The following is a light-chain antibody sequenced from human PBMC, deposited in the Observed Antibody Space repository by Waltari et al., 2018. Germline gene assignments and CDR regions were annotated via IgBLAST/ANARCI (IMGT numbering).Light chain of an antibody. J-gene: IGKJ1*01. CDR1: QICSRA. CDR3: QHYLRLPVT. Sequence: SCRWNQICSRALALYQHEADQAPRLLIYGSSTRATGIPDSFSGSGSGTDFSLTISRLGPDYVAVYYCQHYLRLPVTFGQGTTVEI. CDR2: GSS. V-gene: IGKV3-20*01.